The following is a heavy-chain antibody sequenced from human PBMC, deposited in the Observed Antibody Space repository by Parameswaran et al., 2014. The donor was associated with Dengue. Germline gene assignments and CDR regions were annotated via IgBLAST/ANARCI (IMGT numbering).Heavy chain of an antibody. CDR2: IYYSGST. CDR3: ARQTSNWFDP. J-gene: IGHJ5*02. D-gene: IGHD2-8*01. Sequence: QMPGKGLEWIGSIYYSGSTYYNPSLKSRVTISVDTSENQFSLKLSSVTAADTAVYHCARQTSNWFDPWGQGTLVTVSS. V-gene: IGHV4-39*01.